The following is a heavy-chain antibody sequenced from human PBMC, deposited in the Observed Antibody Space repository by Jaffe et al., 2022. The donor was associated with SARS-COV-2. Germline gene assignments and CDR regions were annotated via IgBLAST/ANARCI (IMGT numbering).Heavy chain of an antibody. CDR3: AHATSWGSYHYYYYMDV. D-gene: IGHD7-27*01. CDR2: IYWDDDK. J-gene: IGHJ6*03. Sequence: QITLKESGPTLVKPTQTLTLTCTFSGFSLSTSGVGVGWIRQPPGKALEWLALIYWDDDKRYSPSLKSRLTITKDTSKNQVVLTMTNMDPVDTATYYCAHATSWGSYHYYYYMDVWGKGTTVTVSS. V-gene: IGHV2-5*02. CDR1: GFSLSTSGVG.